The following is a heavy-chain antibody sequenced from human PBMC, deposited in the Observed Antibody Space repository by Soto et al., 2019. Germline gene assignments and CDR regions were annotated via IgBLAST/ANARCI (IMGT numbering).Heavy chain of an antibody. D-gene: IGHD2-21*01. Sequence: PETLSLSCTVSGGSISSYYWSWVRQPPGKGLEWIGYIYYSGSTNYNPSLKSRVTISVDTSKNQFSLKLSSVTAADTAVYYCARLLPVMYAFDIWGQGTMVTVSS. CDR2: IYYSGST. V-gene: IGHV4-59*08. CDR3: ARLLPVMYAFDI. CDR1: GGSISSYY. J-gene: IGHJ3*02.